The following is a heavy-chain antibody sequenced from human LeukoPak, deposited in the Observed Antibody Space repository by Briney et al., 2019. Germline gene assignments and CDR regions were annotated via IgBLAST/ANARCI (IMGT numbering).Heavy chain of an antibody. J-gene: IGHJ4*02. CDR2: IYYSGST. D-gene: IGHD2-15*01. V-gene: IGHV4-39*01. Sequence: GSLRLSCAASGFTFSSYWMSWVRQAPGKGLEWIGSIYYSGSTYYNPSLKSRVTISVDTSKNQFSLKLSSVTAADTAVYYCARRGVVDYYFDYWGQGTLVTVSS. CDR1: GFTFSSYW. CDR3: ARRGVVDYYFDY.